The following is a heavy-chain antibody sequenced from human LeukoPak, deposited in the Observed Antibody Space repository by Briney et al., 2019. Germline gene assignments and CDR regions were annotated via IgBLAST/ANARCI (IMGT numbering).Heavy chain of an antibody. V-gene: IGHV3-13*01. CDR1: GFTFSSYD. CDR3: ARGLYWSSTRWHGSGPAVDY. J-gene: IGHJ4*02. CDR2: IGTAGDT. Sequence: GGSLRLSCAASGFTFSSYDMHWVRQATGKGLEWVSAIGTAGDTYYPGSVKGRFTISRENAKNSLYLQMNSLRAGDTAVYYCARGLYWSSTRWHGSGPAVDYWGQGTLVTVSS. D-gene: IGHD2-2*01.